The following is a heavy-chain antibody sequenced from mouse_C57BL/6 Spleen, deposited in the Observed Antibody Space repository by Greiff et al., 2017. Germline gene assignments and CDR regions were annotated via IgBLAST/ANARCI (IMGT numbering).Heavy chain of an antibody. Sequence: QVQLQQSGAELVKPGASVKISCKASGYAFSSYWMNWVKQRPGKGLEWIGQIYPGDGDTNYNGKFKGKATLTADKSSSTAYMQLSSLTSEDSAVYFCASPSMVTNWYFDVWGTGTTVTVSS. CDR3: ASPSMVTNWYFDV. CDR2: IYPGDGDT. J-gene: IGHJ1*03. CDR1: GYAFSSYW. V-gene: IGHV1-80*01. D-gene: IGHD2-2*01.